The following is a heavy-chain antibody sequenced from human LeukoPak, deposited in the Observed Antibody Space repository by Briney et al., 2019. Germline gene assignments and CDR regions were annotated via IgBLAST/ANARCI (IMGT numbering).Heavy chain of an antibody. D-gene: IGHD5-12*01. J-gene: IGHJ6*03. CDR2: IYHSGST. CDR1: GGSISSSNW. Sequence: SEALSLTCAVSGGSISSSNWWSWVRQPPGKGLEWIGGIYHSGSTNYNPSLKSRVTISVDTSKNQFSLKLSSVTAADTAVYYCARGASGYDPYYYYMDVWGKGTTVTVSS. V-gene: IGHV4-4*02. CDR3: ARGASGYDPYYYYMDV.